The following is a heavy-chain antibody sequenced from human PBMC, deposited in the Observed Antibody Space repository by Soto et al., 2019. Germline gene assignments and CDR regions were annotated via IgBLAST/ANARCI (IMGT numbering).Heavy chain of an antibody. Sequence: PSETLSLTCTVSGGSISSYYWSWIRQPPGKGLEWIGYIYYSGSTNYNPSLKSRVTISVDTSKNQFSLKLSSVTAADTAVYYCARADLQAGYHSVYFDYWGQGTLVTVSS. CDR2: IYYSGST. V-gene: IGHV4-59*01. CDR1: GGSISSYY. D-gene: IGHD3-16*02. J-gene: IGHJ4*02. CDR3: ARADLQAGYHSVYFDY.